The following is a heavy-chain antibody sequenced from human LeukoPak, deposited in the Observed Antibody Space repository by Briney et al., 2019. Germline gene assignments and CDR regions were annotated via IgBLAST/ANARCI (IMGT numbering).Heavy chain of an antibody. D-gene: IGHD3-3*01. CDR2: ISSSSSTI. Sequence: PGGSLRLSCAASGFTFSSYAMHWVRQAPGKGLEWVSYISSSSSTIYYADSVKGRFTISRDNAKNSLYLQMNSLRAEDTAVYYCARDTEGPDFWSGYSLWGQGTLVTVSS. V-gene: IGHV3-48*04. CDR1: GFTFSSYA. J-gene: IGHJ4*02. CDR3: ARDTEGPDFWSGYSL.